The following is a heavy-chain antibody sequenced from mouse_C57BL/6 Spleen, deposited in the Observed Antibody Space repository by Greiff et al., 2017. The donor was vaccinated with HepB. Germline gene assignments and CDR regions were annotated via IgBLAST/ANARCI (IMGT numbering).Heavy chain of an antibody. CDR3: ARKELGRFAY. D-gene: IGHD4-1*01. V-gene: IGHV1-61*01. J-gene: IGHJ3*01. CDR1: GYTFTSYW. CDR2: IYPSDSET. Sequence: VQLQQPGAELVRPGSSVKLSCKASGYTFTSYWMDWVKQRPGQGLEWIGNIYPSDSETHYNQKFKDKATLTVDKSSSTAYMQLNSLTSEDSAVYYCARKELGRFAYWGQGTLVTVSA.